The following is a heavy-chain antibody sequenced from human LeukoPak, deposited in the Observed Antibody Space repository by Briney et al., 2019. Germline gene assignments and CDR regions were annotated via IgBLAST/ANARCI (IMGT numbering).Heavy chain of an antibody. J-gene: IGHJ6*02. D-gene: IGHD1-1*01. V-gene: IGHV3-21*01. CDR1: GFTFSSYS. CDR3: ASVNTGAYYYYYGMDV. CDR2: ISSSSSYI. Sequence: PGGSLRLSCAASGFTFSSYSMNRVRQAPGKGLEWVSSISSSSSYIYYADSVKGRFTISRDNAKNSLYLQMNSLRAEDTAVYYCASVNTGAYYYYYGMDVWGQGTTVTVSS.